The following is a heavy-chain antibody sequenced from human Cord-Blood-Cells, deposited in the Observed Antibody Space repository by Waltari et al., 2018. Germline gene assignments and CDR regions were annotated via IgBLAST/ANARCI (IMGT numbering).Heavy chain of an antibody. D-gene: IGHD2-15*01. CDR2: ISSSSSTV. CDR3: ARDSGYCSGGSCYYDAFDI. J-gene: IGHJ3*02. V-gene: IGHV3-48*02. Sequence: EVQLVESGGGLVQPGGSLRLSCAASGFTFSSYSMNWVRQAPGKGLEWVSYISSSSSTVYYANSVKGRFTIARYNAKNSLYLQMNSLRDEDTAVYYCARDSGYCSGGSCYYDAFDIWGQGTMVTVSS. CDR1: GFTFSSYS.